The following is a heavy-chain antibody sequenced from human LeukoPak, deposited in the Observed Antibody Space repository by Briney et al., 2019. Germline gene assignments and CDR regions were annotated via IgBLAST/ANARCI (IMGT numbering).Heavy chain of an antibody. CDR1: GYSFTNQW. CDR3: ARLHLTASLAAVYFDN. V-gene: IGHV5-51*01. Sequence: WESLKISCKGSGYSFTNQWIGWVRQMPGKGLEWMGTIYPGDSDTRYSPSFQGQVTISADKSISTASLQWSGLKASDTAMYYCARLHLTASLAAVYFDNWGQGTLVTVSS. D-gene: IGHD2-21*02. CDR2: IYPGDSDT. J-gene: IGHJ4*02.